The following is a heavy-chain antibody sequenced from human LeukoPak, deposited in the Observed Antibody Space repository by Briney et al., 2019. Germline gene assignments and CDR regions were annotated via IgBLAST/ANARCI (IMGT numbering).Heavy chain of an antibody. Sequence: GESLKISCKGSGHSFTNYWIGWVRQMPGKGLEWMGIIYPGDSDTRYSPSFQGQVTISADKSISTAYLQWSSLKASDTAMYYCARAQSPSSSGAFDIWGQGTMVTVSS. J-gene: IGHJ3*02. CDR1: GHSFTNYW. D-gene: IGHD6-6*01. CDR2: IYPGDSDT. V-gene: IGHV5-51*01. CDR3: ARAQSPSSSGAFDI.